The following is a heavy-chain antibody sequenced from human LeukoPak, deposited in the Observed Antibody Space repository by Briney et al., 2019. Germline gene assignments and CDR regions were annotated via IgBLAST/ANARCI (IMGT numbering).Heavy chain of an antibody. V-gene: IGHV4-34*01. CDR1: GGSFSDYY. CDR3: ARASGYGMDV. D-gene: IGHD3-10*01. CDR2: INHSGST. J-gene: IGHJ6*02. Sequence: SETLSLTCAVYGGSFSDYYWSWIRQSPGRGLEWIGEINHSGSTNYNPSLKSRVTISVDTSKNQFSLKLSSVTAADTAVYYCARASGYGMDVWGQGTTVTVSS.